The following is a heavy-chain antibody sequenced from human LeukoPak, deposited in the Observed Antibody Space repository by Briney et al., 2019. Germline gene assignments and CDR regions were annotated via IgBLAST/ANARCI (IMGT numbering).Heavy chain of an antibody. D-gene: IGHD6-13*01. CDR2: ISNSGTT. Sequence: SETLSLTCTVSGASVSRGSYYWSWIRQPPGKTLEWIAYISNSGTTNYNPSLKSRVTISLDTSKNQFSLRLSSVTAADTVVYYCARDNRGIASSGTDFWGRGTLVTVSS. CDR3: ARDNRGIASSGTDF. V-gene: IGHV4-61*01. J-gene: IGHJ4*02. CDR1: GASVSRGSYY.